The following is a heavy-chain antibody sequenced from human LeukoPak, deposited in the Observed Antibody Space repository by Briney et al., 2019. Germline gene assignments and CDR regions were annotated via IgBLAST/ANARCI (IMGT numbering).Heavy chain of an antibody. CDR2: IVGSGSTI. V-gene: IGHV3-48*03. Sequence: GGSLRLSCAASGFTFSSYEMNWVRQAPGKGLEWVSYIVGSGSTIYYAGSVKGRFTICRDNAKNSLYLQMNSLRAEDTAVYYCATWYYYDSRGYPQVDYWGQGTLVTVSS. D-gene: IGHD3-22*01. CDR3: ATWYYYDSRGYPQVDY. J-gene: IGHJ4*02. CDR1: GFTFSSYE.